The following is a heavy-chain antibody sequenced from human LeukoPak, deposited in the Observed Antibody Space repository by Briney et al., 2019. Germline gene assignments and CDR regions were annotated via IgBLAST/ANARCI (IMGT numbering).Heavy chain of an antibody. V-gene: IGHV5-51*01. D-gene: IGHD4-17*01. J-gene: IGHJ4*02. CDR2: IYPGDSDT. CDR1: GYTFTSYW. CDR3: ATIYGDYFPYYFDY. Sequence: GESLRISCQGSGYTFTSYWIAWVRQMPGKGLEWMGIIYPGDSDTRYSPSFQGQVTISADKSISTAYLQWSSLKASDTAMYYCATIYGDYFPYYFDYWGQGTLVTVSS.